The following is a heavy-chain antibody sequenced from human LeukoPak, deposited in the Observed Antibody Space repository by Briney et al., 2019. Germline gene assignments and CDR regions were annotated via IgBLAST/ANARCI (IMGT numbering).Heavy chain of an antibody. CDR3: ARGADSNLYYYYGMDV. V-gene: IGHV4-34*01. Sequence: PSETLSLTCAVSGGSFSGYYWSWIRQPPGKGLEWIGEINHSGSTNYNPSLKSRVTISVDTSKNQFSLKLSSVTAADTAVYYCARGADSNLYYYYGMDVWGQGTTVTVSS. J-gene: IGHJ6*02. CDR1: GGSFSGYY. CDR2: INHSGST. D-gene: IGHD2-21*01.